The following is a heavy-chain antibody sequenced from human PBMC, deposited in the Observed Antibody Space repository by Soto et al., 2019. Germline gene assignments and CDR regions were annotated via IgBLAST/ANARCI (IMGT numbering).Heavy chain of an antibody. Sequence: QVQLVESGGGLVKPGGSLRLSCAASGFTFSDYYMSWIRQAPGKGLEWVSYISSSGTNIYYADSVKGRFTISRDNAKKARDLKMDSLRGVDTAVYYCVRGVSLSLWFGGGGAFDIWGQGTMVIVSS. V-gene: IGHV3-11*01. CDR1: GFTFSDYY. CDR3: VRGVSLSLWFGGGGAFDI. CDR2: ISSSGTNI. J-gene: IGHJ3*02. D-gene: IGHD3-10*01.